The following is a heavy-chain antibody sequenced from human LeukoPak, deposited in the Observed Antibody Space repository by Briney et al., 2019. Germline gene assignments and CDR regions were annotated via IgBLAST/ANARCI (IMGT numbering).Heavy chain of an antibody. J-gene: IGHJ5*02. CDR1: GFTFSGSA. V-gene: IGHV3-73*01. CDR2: IRTKANSYAT. Sequence: GGSLRLSCAASGFTFSGSAMHWGRPASGKGREWVGRIRTKANSYATTYAASVKGTFTISRDDSKNTAYLQMNSLKTEDTAVYYCTRHQYSSSSGDWFDPWGQGTLVTVSS. CDR3: TRHQYSSSSGDWFDP. D-gene: IGHD6-6*01.